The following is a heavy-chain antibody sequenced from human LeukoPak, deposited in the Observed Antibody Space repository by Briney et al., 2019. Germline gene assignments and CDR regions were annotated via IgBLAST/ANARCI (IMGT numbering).Heavy chain of an antibody. CDR3: ARDTPAAMDFDY. CDR2: INHSGST. Sequence: SETLSLTCAVYGGSFNGYYWSWIRQPPGKGLEWVGEINHSGSTNYNPSLKRRVTISVDTSKNQFSLKLSSVTAADTAVYYCARDTPAAMDFDYWGQGTLVTVSS. J-gene: IGHJ4*02. V-gene: IGHV4-34*01. CDR1: GGSFNGYY. D-gene: IGHD2-2*01.